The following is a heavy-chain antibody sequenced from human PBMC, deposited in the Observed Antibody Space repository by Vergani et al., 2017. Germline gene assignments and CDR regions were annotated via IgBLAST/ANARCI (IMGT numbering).Heavy chain of an antibody. CDR2: IRSKNDGGTA. D-gene: IGHD2-2*02. Sequence: EVQVVESGGGLIKPGGSLRLSCVVSGITFKNAWINWVRQAPGKGLEWIGRIRSKNDGGTADYAAPLKGRFTISRDDSKDSAFLLVNNLKTEDTAVYFCYTDYHDYWGKGTLVTGSS. J-gene: IGHJ4*02. CDR1: GITFKNAW. CDR3: YTDYHDY. V-gene: IGHV3-15*01.